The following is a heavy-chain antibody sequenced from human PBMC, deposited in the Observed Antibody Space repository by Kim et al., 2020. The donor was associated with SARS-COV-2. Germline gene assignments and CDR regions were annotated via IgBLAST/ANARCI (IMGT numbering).Heavy chain of an antibody. CDR1: GFTFSSYS. CDR3: ASEGVVPAAINAFDI. V-gene: IGHV3-21*01. D-gene: IGHD2-2*02. CDR2: ISSSSSYI. Sequence: GGSLRLSCAASGFTFSSYSMNWVRQAPGKGLEWVSSISSSSSYIYYADSVKGRFTISRDNAKNSLYLQMNSLRAEDTAVYYCASEGVVPAAINAFDIWGQGTMVTVSS. J-gene: IGHJ3*02.